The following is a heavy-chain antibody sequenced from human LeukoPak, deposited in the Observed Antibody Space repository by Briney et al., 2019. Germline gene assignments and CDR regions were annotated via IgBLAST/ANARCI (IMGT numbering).Heavy chain of an antibody. CDR2: INDNGDGT. CDR3: AKGLTMVRGPLWPDAFDI. D-gene: IGHD3-10*01. J-gene: IGHJ3*02. Sequence: GGFLRLSCAASGFTFSSYAMSWVRQAPGKGLKWVSTINDNGDGTYYADSVKGRFTISRDNSYNTVSLQMNSLRAEDTAVYYCAKGLTMVRGPLWPDAFDIWGQGTMVTVSS. V-gene: IGHV3-23*01. CDR1: GFTFSSYA.